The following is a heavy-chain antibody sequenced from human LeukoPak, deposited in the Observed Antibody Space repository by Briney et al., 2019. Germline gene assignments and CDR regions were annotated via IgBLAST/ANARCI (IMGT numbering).Heavy chain of an antibody. CDR2: ISGDGGST. Sequence: GGSLRLSCAASGFTFDDYAMHWVRQAPGKGLEWVSLISGDGGSTYYTDSVKCRFTISRDNSKNSLYLQMNSLRTEDTALYYCAKDLRYSSSWNVYYYYYYYMDVWGKGTTVTVSS. CDR3: AKDLRYSSSWNVYYYYYYYMDV. V-gene: IGHV3-43*02. CDR1: GFTFDDYA. J-gene: IGHJ6*03. D-gene: IGHD6-13*01.